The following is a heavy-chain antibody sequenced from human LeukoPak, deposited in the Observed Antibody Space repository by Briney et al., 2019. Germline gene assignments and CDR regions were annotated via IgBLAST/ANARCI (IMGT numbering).Heavy chain of an antibody. D-gene: IGHD3-22*01. CDR3: AKDSSSGYYRHLDY. J-gene: IGHJ4*02. Sequence: GGSLRLSCVASGFTFRDYGIHWVRHAPGKGLEWVSGISWNSRSIGYADSVKGRFTFSRDNAKNSLYLQMNSLRVEDTAFYYCAKDSSSGYYRHLDYWGQGSQVTVSS. CDR1: GFTFRDYG. CDR2: ISWNSRSI. V-gene: IGHV3-9*01.